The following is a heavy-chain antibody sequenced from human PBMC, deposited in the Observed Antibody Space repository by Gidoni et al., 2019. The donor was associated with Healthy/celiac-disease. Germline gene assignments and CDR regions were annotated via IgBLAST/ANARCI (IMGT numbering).Heavy chain of an antibody. V-gene: IGHV3-23*01. J-gene: IGHJ4*02. D-gene: IGHD1-7*01. CDR3: AKTGTIGPLLVAPLLDY. Sequence: TISRDNSKNTLYLQMNSLRAEDTAVYYCAKTGTIGPLLVAPLLDYWGQGTLVTVSS.